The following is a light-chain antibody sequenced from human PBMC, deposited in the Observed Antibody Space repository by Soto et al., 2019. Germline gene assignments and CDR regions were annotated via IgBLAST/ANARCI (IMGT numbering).Light chain of an antibody. V-gene: IGKV4-1*01. CDR3: QQYYSRPYT. CDR1: QSLLEGSNDKEY. Sequence: IVMTQSPDSLTVSLGERATINCKSSQSLLEGSNDKEYLAWYQQKPGQPPKLLIYWASIRESGVHDRYSGSGSGTDFNLTISNLQAEDVAVYDCQQYYSRPYTFGQGTKVEIK. CDR2: WAS. J-gene: IGKJ2*01.